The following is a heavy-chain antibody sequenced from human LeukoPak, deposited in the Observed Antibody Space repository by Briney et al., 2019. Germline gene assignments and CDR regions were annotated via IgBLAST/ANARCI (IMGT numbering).Heavy chain of an antibody. CDR3: ATPPIRADYDYVWGSYRYLRYFDY. D-gene: IGHD3-16*02. CDR1: GYTFTSYY. CDR2: INPSGGST. J-gene: IGHJ4*02. V-gene: IGHV1-46*01. Sequence: ASVKVSCKASGYTFTSYYMHWVRQAPGQGLEWMGIINPSGGSTSYAQKFQGRVTMTRDTSTSTVYMELSSLRSEDTAVYYCATPPIRADYDYVWGSYRYLRYFDYWGQGTLVTVSP.